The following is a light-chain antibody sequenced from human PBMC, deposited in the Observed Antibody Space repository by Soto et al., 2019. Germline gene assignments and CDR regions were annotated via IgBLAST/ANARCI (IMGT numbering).Light chain of an antibody. Sequence: QSALTQPPSASGSPGQSVTISCTGTSSDVGGYNYVSWYQQHPGKAPELMIYEVTKRPSGVPDRFSGSKSGNTASLTVSGLQAEDEADYYCSSYAGSNNLFFGGGTKLTVL. CDR3: SSYAGSNNLF. V-gene: IGLV2-8*01. CDR1: SSDVGGYNY. J-gene: IGLJ2*01. CDR2: EVT.